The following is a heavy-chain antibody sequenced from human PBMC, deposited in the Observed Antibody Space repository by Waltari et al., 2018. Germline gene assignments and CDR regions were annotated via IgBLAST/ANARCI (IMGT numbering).Heavy chain of an antibody. V-gene: IGHV1-2*02. CDR1: GYTINGSY. CDR3: ARSRAMSVVAVSY. CDR2: INPNIGGT. J-gene: IGHJ4*02. D-gene: IGHD2-15*01. Sequence: QVQLVQSGAEVKKPGASLKVACTASGYTINGSYMPTVRKAPGQGLEWMGWINPNIGGTNYAQKFQGRVTMTRDTSISTAYMELSRLRSDDTAVYYCARSRAMSVVAVSYWGQGTLVTVSS.